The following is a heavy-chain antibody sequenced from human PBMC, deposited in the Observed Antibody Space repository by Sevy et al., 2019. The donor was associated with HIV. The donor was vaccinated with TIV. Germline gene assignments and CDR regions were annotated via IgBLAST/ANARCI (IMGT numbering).Heavy chain of an antibody. Sequence: SETLSLTCAVSGYSISSGYYWGCIRQPPGKGLWGIGSIYHSGSTYYNPSLKSRTTISVDTSRNQFSLKRSSVTAAAAADYCWARHAAAGTRWFDPWGQGTLVTVSS. CDR1: GYSISSGYY. CDR2: IYHSGST. J-gene: IGHJ5*02. V-gene: IGHV4-38-2*01. CDR3: ARHAAAGTRWFDP. D-gene: IGHD6-13*01.